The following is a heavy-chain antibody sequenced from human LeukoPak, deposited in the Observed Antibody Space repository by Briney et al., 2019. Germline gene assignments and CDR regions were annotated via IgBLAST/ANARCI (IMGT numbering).Heavy chain of an antibody. V-gene: IGHV3-33*01. CDR2: IWYDGSNK. Sequence: GRSLRLSCAASGFTFSSYGMHWVRQAPGKGLEWVAVIWYDGSNKYYADSVKGRFTISRDNSKNTLYLQMNSLRAEDTAVYYCAREGNYYDILTGYYGADYFDYWGQGTLVTVSS. D-gene: IGHD3-9*01. CDR3: AREGNYYDILTGYYGADYFDY. J-gene: IGHJ4*02. CDR1: GFTFSSYG.